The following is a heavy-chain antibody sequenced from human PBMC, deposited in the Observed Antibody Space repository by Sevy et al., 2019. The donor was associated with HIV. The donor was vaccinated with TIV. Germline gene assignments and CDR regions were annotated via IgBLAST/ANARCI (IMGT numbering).Heavy chain of an antibody. Sequence: SETLSLTCTVSGGSISSGDYYWSWIRQPPGKGLEWIGYMYYSGNTYYNPSLKSRVTISVDTSKNQFSLKLSSVTAADTAVYYCARGVTIFEGPSAFDIWGQGTMVTVSS. CDR1: GGSISSGDYY. CDR2: MYYSGNT. D-gene: IGHD3-3*01. CDR3: ARGVTIFEGPSAFDI. J-gene: IGHJ3*02. V-gene: IGHV4-30-4*01.